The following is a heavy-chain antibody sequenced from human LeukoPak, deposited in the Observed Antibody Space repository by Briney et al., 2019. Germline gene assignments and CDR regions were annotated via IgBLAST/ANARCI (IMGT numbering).Heavy chain of an antibody. V-gene: IGHV3-66*01. Sequence: GGSLRLSCEVSGFTVRSNYMSWVRQAPGKGLEWVSVLYNGDPTYYADSVKGRFTISRDSSKSTLYLQMSSLRAEDTAVYYCSYSGNYYDYFDYWGQGTLVTVSS. CDR2: LYNGDPT. J-gene: IGHJ4*02. D-gene: IGHD1-26*01. CDR1: GFTVRSNY. CDR3: SYSGNYYDYFDY.